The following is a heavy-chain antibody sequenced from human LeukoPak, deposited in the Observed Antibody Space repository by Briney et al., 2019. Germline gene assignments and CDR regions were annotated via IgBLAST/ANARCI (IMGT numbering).Heavy chain of an antibody. CDR3: ARDRWTPQDGGDAFDI. J-gene: IGHJ3*02. V-gene: IGHV1-18*01. CDR1: GYTFTSYG. CDR2: ISAYNGNT. Sequence: ASVKVSCKASGYTFTSYGISWVRQAPGQGLEWMGWISAYNGNTNYAQKLQGRVTMTTDTSTSTAYMELRSLRSDDTAVYYCARDRWTPQDGGDAFDIWGQGTMVTVSS. D-gene: IGHD3-16*01.